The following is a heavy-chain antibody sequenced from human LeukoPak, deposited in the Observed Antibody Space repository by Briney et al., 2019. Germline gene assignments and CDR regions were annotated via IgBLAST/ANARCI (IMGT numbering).Heavy chain of an antibody. CDR2: INPNSGGT. J-gene: IGHJ6*03. CDR3: ARGRQRVVAAYYYYYYMDV. CDR1: GYTFTGYY. D-gene: IGHD2-15*01. V-gene: IGHV1-2*02. Sequence: GASAKVSCKASGYTFTGYYMHWVRQAPGQGLEWMGWINPNSGGTNYAQKFQGRVTMTRDTSISTAYMELSRLRSDDTAVYYCARGRQRVVAAYYYYYYMDVWGKGTTVTISS.